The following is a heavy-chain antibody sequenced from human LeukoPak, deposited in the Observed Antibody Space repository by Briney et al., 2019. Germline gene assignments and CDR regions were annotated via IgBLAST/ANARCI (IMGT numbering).Heavy chain of an antibody. CDR2: ISYDGSNK. Sequence: PGRSLRLSCAASGFSFSSYGIHWVSQAPGKGLEWVAVISYDGSNKYYADSVKGRFTISRDNSKNTLYLQMNSLRAEDTAVYYCARDRGYSGYDLIPYFDYWGQGTLVTVSS. D-gene: IGHD5-12*01. J-gene: IGHJ4*02. CDR1: GFSFSSYG. V-gene: IGHV3-30*03. CDR3: ARDRGYSGYDLIPYFDY.